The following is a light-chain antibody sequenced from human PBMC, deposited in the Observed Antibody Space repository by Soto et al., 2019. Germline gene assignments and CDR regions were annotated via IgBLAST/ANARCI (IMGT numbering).Light chain of an antibody. CDR1: SSNIGSNF. Sequence: QSVLTQPPSASGTPGQKGTISCSGSSSNIGSNFVYWYQQLPGTAPKLLIYKDNQRPSGVPDRFSGSKSGTSVSLAISGLRPEDEAEYYCSVWEDNVDGWVFGGGTQLTVL. CDR3: SVWEDNVDGWV. V-gene: IGLV1-47*01. CDR2: KDN. J-gene: IGLJ3*02.